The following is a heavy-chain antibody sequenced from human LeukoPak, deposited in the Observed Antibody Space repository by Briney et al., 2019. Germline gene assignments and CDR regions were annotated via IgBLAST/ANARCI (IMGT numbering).Heavy chain of an antibody. CDR3: ARGQRRYCSSTSCYSSYNWFDP. CDR1: DGSFSGYY. CDR2: INHSGST. J-gene: IGHJ5*02. D-gene: IGHD2-2*02. V-gene: IGHV4-34*01. Sequence: SETLSLTCAVYDGSFSGYYWSWIRQPPGKGLEWIGEINHSGSTNYNPSLKSRVTISVDTSKNQFSLKLSSVTAADTAVYYCARGQRRYCSSTSCYSSYNWFDPWGQGTLVTVSS.